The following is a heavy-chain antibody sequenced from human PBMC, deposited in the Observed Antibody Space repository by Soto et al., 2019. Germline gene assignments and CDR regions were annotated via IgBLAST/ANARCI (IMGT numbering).Heavy chain of an antibody. J-gene: IGHJ5*01. CDR2: VSANNGFT. D-gene: IGHD6-6*01. CDR1: GYTFTNFA. CDR3: ARGGAARNLDS. Sequence: ASVKVSCKTSGYTFTNFALSWVRQAPGQGLEWIGFVSANNGFTHFAQKFQGRVSVKTDTSTNTVYLDLRSLSSDDTAVYYCARGGAARNLDSWGQGTQVTVYS. V-gene: IGHV1-18*01.